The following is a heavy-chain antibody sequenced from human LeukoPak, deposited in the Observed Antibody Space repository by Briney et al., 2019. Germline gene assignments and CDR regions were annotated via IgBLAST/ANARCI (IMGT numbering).Heavy chain of an antibody. CDR1: GGSVGNYY. D-gene: IGHD6-6*01. J-gene: IGHJ4*02. CDR3: SRHFAYSSSSYLDF. V-gene: IGHV4-59*08. Sequence: SQTLSLTCSVSGGSVGNYYWSWIRQPPGKGLEWIGHVYYTGSTNYNPSLKSRVTMFEDKSKNQFSLRLYSVTVADTAVYYCSRHFAYSSSSYLDFWGQGSLVTVS. CDR2: VYYTGST.